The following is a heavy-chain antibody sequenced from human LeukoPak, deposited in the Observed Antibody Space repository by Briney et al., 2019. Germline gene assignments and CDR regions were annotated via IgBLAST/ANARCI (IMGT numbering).Heavy chain of an antibody. V-gene: IGHV1-69*05. CDR3: AREGGAMTTVTTFWFDP. CDR1: GGTFSSYA. J-gene: IGHJ5*02. Sequence: SVKVSCKASGGTFSSYAISWVRQAPGQGLEWMGGIIPTFGPANYAQKFQGRVTITTDESTTTAYLELSSLRSEDTAVYYCAREGGAMTTVTTFWFDPWGQGTLVTVSS. CDR2: IIPTFGPA. D-gene: IGHD4-17*01.